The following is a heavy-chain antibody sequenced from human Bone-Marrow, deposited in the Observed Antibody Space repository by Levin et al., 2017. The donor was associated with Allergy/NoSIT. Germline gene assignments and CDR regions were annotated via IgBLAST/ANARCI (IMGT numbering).Heavy chain of an antibody. CDR1: GFTFSSYS. CDR3: ARGQDILTGDERSHYDDYGMDV. J-gene: IGHJ6*02. V-gene: IGHV3-21*01. D-gene: IGHD3-9*01. CDR2: ISSSSSYI. Sequence: GGSLRLSCAASGFTFSSYSMNWVRQAPGKGLEWVSSISSSSSYIYYADSVKGRFTISRDNAKNSLYLQMNSLRAEDTAVYYCARGQDILTGDERSHYDDYGMDVWGQGTTVTVSS.